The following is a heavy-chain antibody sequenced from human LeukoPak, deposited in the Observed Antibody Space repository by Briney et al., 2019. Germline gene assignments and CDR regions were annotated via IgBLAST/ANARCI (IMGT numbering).Heavy chain of an antibody. CDR3: ARTYSGYDRRTYYYYYGMDV. V-gene: IGHV4-59*01. D-gene: IGHD5-12*01. J-gene: IGHJ6*02. CDR2: IYYSGST. Sequence: SETLSLTCTVSGGSISSYYWSWIRQPPGKGLEWIGYIYYSGSTNYNPSHKSRVTISVDTSKNQFSLKLSSVTAADTAVYYCARTYSGYDRRTYYYYYGMDVWGQGTTVTVSS. CDR1: GGSISSYY.